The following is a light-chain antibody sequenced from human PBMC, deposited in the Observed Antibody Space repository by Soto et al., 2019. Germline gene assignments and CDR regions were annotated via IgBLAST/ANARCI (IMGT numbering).Light chain of an antibody. CDR2: GAS. CDR3: QQYGSSPIT. Sequence: EIVLTQSPGTLSLSPGERATLSCRASQSVSNNYLAWYQQKPGQAPRLLIYGASTRATGVPARFSGSRSGPEFTLTINSLQSEDFAVYYCQQYGSSPITFGQGTRLEI. J-gene: IGKJ5*01. V-gene: IGKV3-20*01. CDR1: QSVSNNY.